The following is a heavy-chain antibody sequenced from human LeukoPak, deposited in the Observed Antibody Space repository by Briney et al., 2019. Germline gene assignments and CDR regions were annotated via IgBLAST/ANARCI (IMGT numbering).Heavy chain of an antibody. CDR2: IWFDGNNK. CDR1: GFTFNNSG. V-gene: IGHV3-33*01. Sequence: GGSLRLSCAASGFTFNNSGMHWVRQAPGKGLEWVAVIWFDGNNKDSADSVKGRFTVSRDNAKNTLYLQMNSLRAEDTAVYYCARDVPHNWFDTWGQGTLVTVSS. J-gene: IGHJ5*02. CDR3: ARDVPHNWFDT.